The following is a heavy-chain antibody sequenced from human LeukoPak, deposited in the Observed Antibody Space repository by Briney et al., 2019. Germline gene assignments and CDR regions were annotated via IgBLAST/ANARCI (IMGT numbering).Heavy chain of an antibody. Sequence: ASVKVSCKASGGTFSSYAISWVRQAPGQGLEWMGGIIPIFGTANYAQKFQGRVTVTRNTSISTAYMELSSLRSEDTAVYYCALYYYGSGSSSSDYWGQGTLVTVSS. CDR1: GGTFSSYA. CDR2: IIPIFGTA. J-gene: IGHJ4*02. CDR3: ALYYYGSGSSSSDY. V-gene: IGHV1-69*05. D-gene: IGHD3-10*01.